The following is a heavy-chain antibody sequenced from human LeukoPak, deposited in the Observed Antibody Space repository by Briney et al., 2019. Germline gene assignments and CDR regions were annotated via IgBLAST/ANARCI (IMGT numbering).Heavy chain of an antibody. CDR2: IYYSGST. J-gene: IGHJ3*02. CDR1: GGSISSYY. Sequence: PSETLSLTCTVSGGSISSYYWSWVWQPLGKGLEWIGYIYYSGSTNYNPSLMSRVTISVDTSKNQFSLKLSSVTAADTAVYYCASYLRGEAFDIWGQGTMVTVSS. CDR3: ASYLRGEAFDI. D-gene: IGHD3-16*01. V-gene: IGHV4-59*01.